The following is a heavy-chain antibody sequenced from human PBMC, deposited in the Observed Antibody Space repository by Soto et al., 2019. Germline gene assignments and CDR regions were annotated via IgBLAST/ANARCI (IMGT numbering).Heavy chain of an antibody. CDR1: GYTFTGYY. CDR3: AREGVAPYYYYGMDV. J-gene: IGHJ6*02. D-gene: IGHD5-12*01. V-gene: IGHV1-3*01. Sequence: ASVKVSCKASGYTFTGYYMHWVRQAPGQRLEWMGWINSANGNTKYSQKFQGRATITRDTSASTVHMEVRSLRSDDTAVYYCAREGVAPYYYYGMDVWGQGTPVTVSS. CDR2: INSANGNT.